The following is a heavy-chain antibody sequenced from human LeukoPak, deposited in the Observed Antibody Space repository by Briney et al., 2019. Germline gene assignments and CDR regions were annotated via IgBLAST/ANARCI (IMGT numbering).Heavy chain of an antibody. Sequence: GGSLRLSCAASGFTFSSYWMSWVRQAPGKGLEWVANIKRDGSEKYYVDSVKGRFTISRDNAKNSLHLQMNSLRAEDTAHYYCASTYYDSSTHAFDIWGQGTMVTVSS. CDR2: IKRDGSEK. CDR1: GFTFSSYW. J-gene: IGHJ3*02. D-gene: IGHD3-22*01. V-gene: IGHV3-7*01. CDR3: ASTYYDSSTHAFDI.